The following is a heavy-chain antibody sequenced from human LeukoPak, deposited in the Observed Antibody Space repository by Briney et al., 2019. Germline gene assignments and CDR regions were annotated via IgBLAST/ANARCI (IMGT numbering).Heavy chain of an antibody. CDR1: GGSFSGYY. V-gene: IGHV4-59*08. CDR3: ARHAVYAGSGWAFDY. J-gene: IGHJ4*02. D-gene: IGHD6-19*01. Sequence: SETLSLTCAVYGGSFSGYYWSWIRQPPGKGLEWIGYIYYSGSTNYNPSLKSRVTISLDTSKKQFSLKLSSVTAADTAVYYCARHAVYAGSGWAFDYWGQGTLVTVFS. CDR2: IYYSGST.